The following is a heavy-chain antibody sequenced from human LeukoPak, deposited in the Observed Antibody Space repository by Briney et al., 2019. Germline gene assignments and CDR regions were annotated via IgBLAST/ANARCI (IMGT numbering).Heavy chain of an antibody. CDR2: INPNSGGT. CDR3: ARTITFGGVIADGAFDI. Sequence: ASVKVSCKASGYTFTGYYMHWVRQAPGQGLEWMGWINPNSGGTNYAQKFQGRVTMTRDTSISTAYMELSRLRSDDTAVYYCARTITFGGVIADGAFDIWGQGTMVTVSS. J-gene: IGHJ3*02. V-gene: IGHV1-2*02. D-gene: IGHD3-16*02. CDR1: GYTFTGYY.